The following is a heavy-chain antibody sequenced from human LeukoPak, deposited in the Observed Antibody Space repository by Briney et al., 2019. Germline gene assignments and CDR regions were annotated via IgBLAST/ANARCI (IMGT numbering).Heavy chain of an antibody. CDR2: ISYDGSNK. Sequence: GGSLRLSCAASGFTFSSYAMHWVRQAPGKGLEWVAVISYDGSNKYYADSVKGRFTISRDSSKNTLYLQMNSLRAEDTAVYYCARLSYYDSSGYPFDYWGQGTLVTVSS. D-gene: IGHD3-22*01. J-gene: IGHJ4*02. CDR3: ARLSYYDSSGYPFDY. CDR1: GFTFSSYA. V-gene: IGHV3-30-3*01.